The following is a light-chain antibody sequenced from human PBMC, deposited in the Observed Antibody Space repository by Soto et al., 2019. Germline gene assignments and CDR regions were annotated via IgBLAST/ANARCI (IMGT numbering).Light chain of an antibody. J-gene: IGKJ1*01. V-gene: IGKV3-15*01. CDR2: GAS. CDR1: QSVSTS. CDR3: QQYNNWPET. Sequence: ETVMTQSPATLSVSPGERATLSCRASQSVSTSLAWYQQKPGQAPRLLIYGASTRATGISARFSGSGSGTEFTLTINSLQSEDLAAYFCQQYNNWPETFGQGTKVDI.